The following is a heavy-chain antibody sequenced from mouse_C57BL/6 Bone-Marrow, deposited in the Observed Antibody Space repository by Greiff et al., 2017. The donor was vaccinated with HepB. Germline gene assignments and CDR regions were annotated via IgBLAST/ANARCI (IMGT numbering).Heavy chain of an antibody. V-gene: IGHV5-4*01. CDR1: GFTFSSYA. CDR2: ISDGGSYT. D-gene: IGHD1-1*01. Sequence: EVQLVESGGGLVKPGGSLKLSCAASGFTFSSYAMSWVRQTPEKRLEWVATISDGGSYTYYPDNVKGRFTISRDNAKNNLYLQMSHLKSEDTAMYYCARDPALLLRSWYFDVWGTGTTVTVSS. J-gene: IGHJ1*03. CDR3: ARDPALLLRSWYFDV.